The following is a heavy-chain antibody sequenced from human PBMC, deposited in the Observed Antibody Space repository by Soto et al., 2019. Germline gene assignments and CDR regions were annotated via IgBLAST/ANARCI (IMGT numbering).Heavy chain of an antibody. J-gene: IGHJ6*02. CDR2: TRNKANSYTT. Sequence: ESGGGLVQPGGSLRLSCAASGFTFRDHYMDWVRQAPGKGLEWVGRTRNKANSYTTEYAASVKGRFTISRDDSKNSLYLQMNSLKTEDTAVYYCARYRITMVRGVITQNYYYYGMDVWGQGTTVTVSS. CDR3: ARYRITMVRGVITQNYYYYGMDV. D-gene: IGHD3-10*01. V-gene: IGHV3-72*01. CDR1: GFTFRDHY.